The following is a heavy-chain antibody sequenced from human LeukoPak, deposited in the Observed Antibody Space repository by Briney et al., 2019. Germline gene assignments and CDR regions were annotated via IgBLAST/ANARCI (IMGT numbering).Heavy chain of an antibody. Sequence: GGSLRLSCAASGFTFSSYAMTWVRQAPGKGLEWVSGISWNSGSIGYADSVKGRFTISRDNAKNSLYLQMNSLRAEDTALYYCAKGNPSGWYSYYFDYWGQGTLVTVSS. J-gene: IGHJ4*02. CDR1: GFTFSSYA. D-gene: IGHD6-19*01. CDR2: ISWNSGSI. V-gene: IGHV3-9*01. CDR3: AKGNPSGWYSYYFDY.